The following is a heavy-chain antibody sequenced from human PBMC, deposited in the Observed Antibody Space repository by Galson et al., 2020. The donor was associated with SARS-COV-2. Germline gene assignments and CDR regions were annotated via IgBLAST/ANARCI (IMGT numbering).Heavy chain of an antibody. V-gene: IGHV4-39*01. Sequence: SETLSLTCTVSGGSISSSSYYWGWIRQPPGKGLEWIGSIYYSGSTYYNPSLKSRVTISVDTSKNQFSLKLSSVTAADTAVYYCARGGITMVRGVPFHPWGQGTLVTVSS. D-gene: IGHD3-10*01. J-gene: IGHJ5*02. CDR3: ARGGITMVRGVPFHP. CDR2: IYYSGST. CDR1: GGSISSSSYY.